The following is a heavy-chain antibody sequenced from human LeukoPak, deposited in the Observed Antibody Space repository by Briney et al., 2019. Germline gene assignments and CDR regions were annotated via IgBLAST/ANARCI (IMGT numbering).Heavy chain of an antibody. CDR2: IKPDGSGK. CDR1: GFTFGPYW. V-gene: IGHV3-7*01. Sequence: GGSLRLSCAASGFTFGPYWMSWVRQAPGKGLEWVANIKPDGSGKYYGDSVKGRFTISRDNSKNTLYLQMNSLRAEDTAVYYCAKDSSTEAADYYFDFWGQGTLVTVSS. J-gene: IGHJ4*02. CDR3: AKDSSTEAADYYFDF. D-gene: IGHD6-13*01.